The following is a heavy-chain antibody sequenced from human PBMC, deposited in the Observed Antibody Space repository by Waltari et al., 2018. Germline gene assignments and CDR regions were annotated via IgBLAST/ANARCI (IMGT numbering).Heavy chain of an antibody. Sequence: QVQLQQWGAGLLKPSATLSLTCAVYGGSFSGYYWSWIRQPPGKGLEWIGEINHSGSTNYNPSLKSRVTISVDTSKNQFSLKLSSVTAADTAVYYCARGRSSSWYGTVYFDYWGQGTLVTVSS. CDR2: INHSGST. CDR1: GGSFSGYY. J-gene: IGHJ4*02. V-gene: IGHV4-34*01. D-gene: IGHD6-13*01. CDR3: ARGRSSSWYGTVYFDY.